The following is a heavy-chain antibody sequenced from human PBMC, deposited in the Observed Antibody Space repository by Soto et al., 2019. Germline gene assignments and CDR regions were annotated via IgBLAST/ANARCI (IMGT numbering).Heavy chain of an antibody. J-gene: IGHJ6*02. CDR3: AREDIVVTYYYYGMDV. CDR2: ISSSSSTI. V-gene: IGHV3-48*02. D-gene: IGHD5-12*01. Sequence: GGSLRLSCAASGFTFSSYSMNWVRQAPGKGLEWVSYISSSSSTIYYADSVKGRFTISRDNAKNSLYLQMNSLRDEDTAVYYCAREDIVVTYYYYGMDVWGQGTTVTVSS. CDR1: GFTFSSYS.